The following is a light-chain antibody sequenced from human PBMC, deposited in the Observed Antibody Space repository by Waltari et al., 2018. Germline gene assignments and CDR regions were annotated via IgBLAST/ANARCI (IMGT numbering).Light chain of an antibody. CDR3: QHYSNYPPT. J-gene: IGKJ4*01. Sequence: DIQMTQSPSTLSGSVGDSVTIPCRASQSITGWLALYQQKPGKAPTLLISKASSLENEVPSRLSGSRYGTEFTLPITSLQPDDSATFYCQHYSNYPPTFGGGTKLEIK. V-gene: IGKV1-5*03. CDR1: QSITGW. CDR2: KAS.